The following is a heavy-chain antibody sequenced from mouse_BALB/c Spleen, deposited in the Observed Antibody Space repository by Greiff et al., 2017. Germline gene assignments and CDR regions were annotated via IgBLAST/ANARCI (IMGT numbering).Heavy chain of an antibody. CDR1: GFTFSSFG. Sequence: EVQLQQSGGGLVQPGGSRKLSCAASGFTFSSFGMHWVRQAPEKGLEWVAYISSGSSTIYYADTVKGRFTISRDNPKNTLFLQMTSLRSEDTAMYYCASEDYYGSSPYWGQGTSVTVSS. CDR3: ASEDYYGSSPY. CDR2: ISSGSSTI. J-gene: IGHJ4*01. V-gene: IGHV5-17*02. D-gene: IGHD1-1*01.